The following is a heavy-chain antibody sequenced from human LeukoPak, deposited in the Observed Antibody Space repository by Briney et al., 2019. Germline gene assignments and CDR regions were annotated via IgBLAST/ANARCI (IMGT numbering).Heavy chain of an antibody. CDR2: ISAYNGNT. CDR3: ARARKDRWLLGDAFDI. CDR1: GYTFTSYG. Sequence: ASVKVSCKASGYTFTSYGISWVRQAPGQGLERMGWISAYNGNTNYAQKLQGRVTMTTDTSTSTAYMELRSLRSDDTAVYYCARARKDRWLLGDAFDIWGQGTMVTVSS. V-gene: IGHV1-18*01. J-gene: IGHJ3*02. D-gene: IGHD3-22*01.